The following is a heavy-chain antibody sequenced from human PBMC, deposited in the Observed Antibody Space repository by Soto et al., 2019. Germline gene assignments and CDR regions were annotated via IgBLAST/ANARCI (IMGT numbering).Heavy chain of an antibody. Sequence: EVQLLESGGGLAQPGGSLRLSCAASAFTFSSYGMSWVRQAPGKGLEWVSAVSGSGDSTYYADSVKGRFTISRDNSKNTLYLQMNSLRAEDTAVYYCAKGRASDCPGCTQDYWGQGTLVTVSS. CDR3: AKGRASDCPGCTQDY. CDR1: AFTFSSYG. D-gene: IGHD2-21*02. CDR2: VSGSGDST. V-gene: IGHV3-23*01. J-gene: IGHJ4*02.